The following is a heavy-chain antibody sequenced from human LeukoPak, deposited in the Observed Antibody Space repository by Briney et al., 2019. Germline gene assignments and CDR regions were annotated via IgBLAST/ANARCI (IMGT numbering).Heavy chain of an antibody. D-gene: IGHD3-3*01. CDR2: INHSGST. Sequence: SETLSLTCAVYGGSFSGYYWSWIRQPPGKGLEWIGEINHSGSTNYNPSLKSRVTISVDTSKNQFSLKLSSVTAADTAVYYCAIGGFWSGYLRNWGQGTLVTVSS. J-gene: IGHJ4*02. CDR3: AIGGFWSGYLRN. V-gene: IGHV4-34*01. CDR1: GGSFSGYY.